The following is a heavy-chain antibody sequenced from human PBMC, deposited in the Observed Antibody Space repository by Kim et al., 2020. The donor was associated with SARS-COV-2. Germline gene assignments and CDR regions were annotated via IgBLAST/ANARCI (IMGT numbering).Heavy chain of an antibody. CDR3: ARDFLVPAHAVAPDI. J-gene: IGHJ3*02. Sequence: PSLKSRVTISVDTSKNQFSLKLSSVTAADTAVYYCARDFLVPAHAVAPDIWGQGTMVTVSS. D-gene: IGHD2-21*02. V-gene: IGHV4-31*02.